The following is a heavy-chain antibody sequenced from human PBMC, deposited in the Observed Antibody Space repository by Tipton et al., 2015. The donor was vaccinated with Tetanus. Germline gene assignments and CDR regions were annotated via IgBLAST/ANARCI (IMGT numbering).Heavy chain of an antibody. Sequence: LRLSCTVSGDSMTNYYWSWIRQPPGKGLEWIAYIYYSERTNYNPSPKSRVTILVDTSKSQFSLQLTSVTAADTAVYYCARTTRRWLHPDNWGQGTLVTVSS. CDR2: IYYSERT. CDR1: GDSMTNYY. CDR3: ARTTRRWLHPDN. D-gene: IGHD5-24*01. J-gene: IGHJ4*02. V-gene: IGHV4-59*01.